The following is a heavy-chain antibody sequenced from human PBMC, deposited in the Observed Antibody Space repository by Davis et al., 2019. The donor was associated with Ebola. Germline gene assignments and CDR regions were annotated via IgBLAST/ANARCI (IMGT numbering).Heavy chain of an antibody. D-gene: IGHD2-2*01. CDR2: IYYSGST. CDR3: AREIVVAPELRYFDY. V-gene: IGHV4-59*12. Sequence: PSETLSLTCTVSGGSISSYYWSWIRQPPGKGLEWIGYIYYSGSTYYNPSLKSRVTISVDTSKNQFSLKLSSVTAADTAVYYCAREIVVAPELRYFDYWGQGTLVTVSS. CDR1: GGSISSYY. J-gene: IGHJ4*02.